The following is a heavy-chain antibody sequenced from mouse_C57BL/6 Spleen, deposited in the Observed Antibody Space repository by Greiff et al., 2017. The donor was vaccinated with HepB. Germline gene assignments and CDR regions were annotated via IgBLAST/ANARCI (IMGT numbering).Heavy chain of an antibody. V-gene: IGHV10-1*01. CDR2: IRSKSNNYAT. Sequence: EVKLVESGGGLVQPKGSLKLSCAASGFSFNTYAMNWVRQAPGKGLEWVARIRSKSNNYATYYADSVKDRFTISRDDSESMLYLQMNNLKTEDTAMYYCVRQNYGSRSFDYWGQGTTLTVSS. D-gene: IGHD1-1*01. J-gene: IGHJ2*01. CDR3: VRQNYGSRSFDY. CDR1: GFSFNTYA.